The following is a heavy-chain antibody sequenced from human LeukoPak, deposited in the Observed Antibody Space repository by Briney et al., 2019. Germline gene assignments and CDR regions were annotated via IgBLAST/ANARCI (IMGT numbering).Heavy chain of an antibody. V-gene: IGHV1-24*01. D-gene: IGHD2-15*01. CDR1: GCTLTELS. Sequence: GASVKVSCKVSGCTLTELSMHWVRQAPGKGREWMGGFDPEDGETIYAQKFQGRVTMTEDTSTDTAYMELSSLRSEDTAVYYCATAYCSGGSCYPCFDYWGQGTLVTVSS. J-gene: IGHJ4*02. CDR2: FDPEDGET. CDR3: ATAYCSGGSCYPCFDY.